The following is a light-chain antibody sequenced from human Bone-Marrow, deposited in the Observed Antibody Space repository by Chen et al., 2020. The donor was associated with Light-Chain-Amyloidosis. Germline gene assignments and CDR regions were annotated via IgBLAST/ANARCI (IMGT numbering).Light chain of an antibody. Sequence: QSALTQPASVSGSPGQSITISCTGTSSDDGGDNHVSWYQQHPDKAPKLMIYEVTNRPSWVPDRFSGSKSDNTASLTISGLQTVDEADYFCSSYTIKNTLVFGSGTRVTVL. CDR2: EVT. CDR3: SSYTIKNTLV. V-gene: IGLV2-14*01. CDR1: SSDDGGDNH. J-gene: IGLJ1*01.